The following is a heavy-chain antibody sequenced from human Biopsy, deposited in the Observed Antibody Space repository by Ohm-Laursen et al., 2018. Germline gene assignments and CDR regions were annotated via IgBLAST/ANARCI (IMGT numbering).Heavy chain of an antibody. CDR1: GGPLSSYY. D-gene: IGHD4-23*01. J-gene: IGHJ4*02. CDR2: ISYTGYT. Sequence: SETLSLTCTVSGGPLSSYYWSWIRQPPGKGLEWIGHISYTGYTSYNASLKSRVTISVDTSRNHFSLRLSSLTAADTAVYYCARGSNDFGGLYFPRWGQGTLLTVSS. V-gene: IGHV4-59*01. CDR3: ARGSNDFGGLYFPR.